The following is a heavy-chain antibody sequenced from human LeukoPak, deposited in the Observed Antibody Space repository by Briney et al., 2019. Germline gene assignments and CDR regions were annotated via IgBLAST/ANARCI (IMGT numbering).Heavy chain of an antibody. CDR1: GFNFDRYT. D-gene: IGHD3-10*02. Sequence: GGSLRLSCVTSGFNFDRYTIHWVRQAPGKGLEWVSLAGWAGGTTFYSDSVRGRFTISRDSGRKSVYLQMNSLTTDDTAFYFCAKELDTMFFDYRGQGALVTVSS. V-gene: IGHV3-43*01. CDR3: AKELDTMFFDY. CDR2: AGWAGGTT. J-gene: IGHJ4*02.